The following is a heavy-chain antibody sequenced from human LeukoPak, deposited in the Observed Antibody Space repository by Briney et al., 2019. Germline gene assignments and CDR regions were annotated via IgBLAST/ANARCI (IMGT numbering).Heavy chain of an antibody. Sequence: PSETLSLTCTVSGGSISSSSYYWGWIRQPPGKGLEWIWSIYYSGSTYYNPSLKSRVTISVDTSKNKFSLKLNSVTAADTAVYYCARPAYRGSYYDAFDIWGQGTMVTVSS. CDR2: IYYSGST. CDR1: GGSISSSSYY. J-gene: IGHJ3*02. V-gene: IGHV4-39*01. CDR3: ARPAYRGSYYDAFDI. D-gene: IGHD1-26*01.